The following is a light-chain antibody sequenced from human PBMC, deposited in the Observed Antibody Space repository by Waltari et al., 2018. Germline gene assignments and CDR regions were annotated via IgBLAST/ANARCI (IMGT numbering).Light chain of an antibody. CDR2: QDR. J-gene: IGLJ1*01. Sequence: SYELTQPPSLSVSPGQTASITCSGDKLGYKYISWYQKKPGLPPVLVIYQDRKRPSGIPERFSGSNSGSAATLTLSGTQAMDEADYFCQAWDSSTFYVFGTGTKVSVL. V-gene: IGLV3-1*01. CDR3: QAWDSSTFYV. CDR1: KLGYKY.